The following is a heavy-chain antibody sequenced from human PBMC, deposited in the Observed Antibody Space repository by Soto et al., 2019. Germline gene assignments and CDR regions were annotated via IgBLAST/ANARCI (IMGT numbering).Heavy chain of an antibody. J-gene: IGHJ4*02. Sequence: TLSLTCAVYGGSFSGYYWSWIRQPPGKGLEWIGEINHSGSTNYNPSLKSRVTISVDTSKNQFSLKLSSVTAADTAVYYCARVRDYDVWSGYYKSYFDYWGQGTLVTV. D-gene: IGHD3-3*01. CDR3: ARVRDYDVWSGYYKSYFDY. CDR2: INHSGST. V-gene: IGHV4-34*01. CDR1: GGSFSGYY.